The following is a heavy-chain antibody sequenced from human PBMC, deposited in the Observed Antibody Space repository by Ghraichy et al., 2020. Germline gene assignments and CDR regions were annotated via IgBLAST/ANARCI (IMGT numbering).Heavy chain of an antibody. J-gene: IGHJ4*02. CDR1: GFTFSTYS. D-gene: IGHD3-10*01. CDR3: ARGGNFFDY. CDR2: INSGSTTI. V-gene: IGHV3-48*01. Sequence: GGSLRLSCEDSGFTFSTYSMNWVRQAPGKGLEGIAYINSGSTTIFYADSVKGRFTISRDNAKKSLFLQMNSLTVEDTAVFYCARGGNFFDYWGQGTLVTVSS.